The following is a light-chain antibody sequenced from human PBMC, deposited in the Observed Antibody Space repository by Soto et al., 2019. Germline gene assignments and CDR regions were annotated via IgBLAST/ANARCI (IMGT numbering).Light chain of an antibody. J-gene: IGLJ1*01. CDR2: YDS. V-gene: IGLV3-21*04. CDR1: NIGSKS. Sequence: SYELTQPPSVSVAPGKTARITCGGNNIGSKSVHWYQQKPGQAPVLVIYYDSDRPSGIPERFSGSNSGNTATLTISRVEAGDEADYYCQVWDSSSDPDVVFGTGTKVTVL. CDR3: QVWDSSSDPDVV.